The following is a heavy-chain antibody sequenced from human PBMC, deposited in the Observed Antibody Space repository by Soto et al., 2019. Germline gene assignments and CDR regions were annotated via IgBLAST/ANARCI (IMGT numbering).Heavy chain of an antibody. V-gene: IGHV3-7*01. CDR2: IKQDGSEK. Sequence: GGSLRLSCAASGFTFSSYWMSWVRQAPGKGLEWVANIKQDGSEKYYVDSVKGRFTISRDNAKNSLYLQMNSLRAEDTAVYYCARDGSYSAAAGTWLLWGQGTLVTVSS. D-gene: IGHD6-13*01. CDR1: GFTFSSYW. J-gene: IGHJ4*02. CDR3: ARDGSYSAAAGTWLL.